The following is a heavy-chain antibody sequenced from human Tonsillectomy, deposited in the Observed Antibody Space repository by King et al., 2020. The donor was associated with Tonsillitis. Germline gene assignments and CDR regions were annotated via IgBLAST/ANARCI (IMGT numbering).Heavy chain of an antibody. Sequence: VQLVESGGVVVQPGGSLRLSCAASGFTFDDYAMHWVRQAPGKGLEWVSLISWDGGSTYYADSVKGRFTISRDNSKNSLYLQMNSLIAEDTALYYCAKESYISSRYYYWGQGTLVTVSS. J-gene: IGHJ4*02. CDR3: AKESYISSRYYY. D-gene: IGHD6-13*01. V-gene: IGHV3-43D*03. CDR1: GFTFDDYA. CDR2: ISWDGGST.